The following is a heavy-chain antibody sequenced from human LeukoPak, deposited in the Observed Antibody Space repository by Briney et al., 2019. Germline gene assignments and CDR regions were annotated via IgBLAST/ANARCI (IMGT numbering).Heavy chain of an antibody. V-gene: IGHV3-23*01. CDR2: ISGSGGST. Sequence: GGSLRLSCAASGFTFSHHGMNWVRQAPGKGLEWVSAISGSGGSTYYADSVKGRFTISRDNSKNPLYLQMNRLRAGDTAIYYCAKVVYGSGSYYFAYWGQGTLVSVSS. CDR1: GFTFSHHG. J-gene: IGHJ4*02. D-gene: IGHD3-10*01. CDR3: AKVVYGSGSYYFAY.